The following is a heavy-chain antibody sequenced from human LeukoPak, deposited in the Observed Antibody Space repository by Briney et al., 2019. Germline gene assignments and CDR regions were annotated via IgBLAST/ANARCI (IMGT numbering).Heavy chain of an antibody. CDR2: IKQDGSAK. CDR1: GFTFSIYR. Sequence: PGGSLRLSCAASGFTFSIYRMSWVRHAPGKGLEWVANIKQDGSAKYYVDPVKGRFTISRDNAKNSLYLQMNSLRAEDTAVYYCARAYFDHWGQGTLVTVSS. J-gene: IGHJ4*02. V-gene: IGHV3-7*05. CDR3: ARAYFDH.